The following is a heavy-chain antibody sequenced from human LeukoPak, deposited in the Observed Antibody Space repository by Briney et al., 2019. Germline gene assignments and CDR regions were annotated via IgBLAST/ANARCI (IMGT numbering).Heavy chain of an antibody. V-gene: IGHV1-2*02. J-gene: IGHJ6*02. Sequence: GASVKVSCKASGYTFNRYGISWMRQAPGQGLEWMGWINPNSGGTNYAQKFQGRVTMTRDTSISTAYMELSRLRSDDTAVYYCARALHDFWRGESDYYGMDVWGQGTTVTVSS. CDR2: INPNSGGT. CDR3: ARALHDFWRGESDYYGMDV. CDR1: GYTFNRYG. D-gene: IGHD3-3*01.